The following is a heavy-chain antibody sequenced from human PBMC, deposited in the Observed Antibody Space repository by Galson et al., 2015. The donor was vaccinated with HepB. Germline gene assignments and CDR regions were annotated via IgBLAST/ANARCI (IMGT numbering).Heavy chain of an antibody. D-gene: IGHD3-10*01. V-gene: IGHV3-48*02. J-gene: IGHJ3*02. CDR3: ARDRPLTMVRGVNAFDI. CDR1: GFTFSSYS. Sequence: SLRLSCAASGFTFSSYSMNWVRQAPGKGLEWVSYISSSSSTIYYADSVKGRFTISRDNAKNSLYLQMNSLRDGDTAVYYCARDRPLTMVRGVNAFDIWGQGTMVTVSS. CDR2: ISSSSSTI.